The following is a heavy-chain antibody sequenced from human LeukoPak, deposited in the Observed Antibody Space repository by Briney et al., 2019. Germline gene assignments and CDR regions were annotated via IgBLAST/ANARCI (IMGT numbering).Heavy chain of an antibody. J-gene: IGHJ4*02. CDR3: ARDLGDSSGYYEGYFDY. Sequence: SETLSLTCTLSGGSISSHYWSWIRQPPGKGLEWIGYIYYSGSTNYNPSLKSRVTISVDTSKNQFSLKLSSVTPADTAVYYCARDLGDSSGYYEGYFDYWGQGTLVTVSS. CDR1: GGSISSHY. V-gene: IGHV4-59*11. CDR2: IYYSGST. D-gene: IGHD3-22*01.